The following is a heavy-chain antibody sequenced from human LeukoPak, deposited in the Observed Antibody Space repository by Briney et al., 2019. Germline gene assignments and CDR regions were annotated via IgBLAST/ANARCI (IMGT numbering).Heavy chain of an antibody. J-gene: IGHJ4*02. CDR1: GFMFSNFW. Sequence: GGSLRLSCAASGFMFSNFWMHWVRQAPGKGLEWVSFTNNDGTTKEYADSVKGRFTISRDNTRNTVDLQMNGLSAEDTAVYYCASGRQLGYWGQGTLVTVSS. CDR2: TNNDGTTK. CDR3: ASGRQLGY. V-gene: IGHV3-74*03. D-gene: IGHD6-13*01.